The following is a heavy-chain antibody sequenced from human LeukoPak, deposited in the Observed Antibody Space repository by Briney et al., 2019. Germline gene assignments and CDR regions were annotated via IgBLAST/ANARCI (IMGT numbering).Heavy chain of an antibody. D-gene: IGHD3-3*01. CDR2: ISGSGGST. J-gene: IGHJ3*02. V-gene: IGHV3-23*01. CDR3: AKGGYYDFWSGYVSDAFDI. Sequence: GGSLRLSCAASGFTFSSYWMHWVRQAPGKGLVWVSAISGSGGSTYYADSVKGRFTISRDNSKNTLYLQMNSLRAEDTAVYYCAKGGYYDFWSGYVSDAFDIWGQGTMVTVSS. CDR1: GFTFSSYW.